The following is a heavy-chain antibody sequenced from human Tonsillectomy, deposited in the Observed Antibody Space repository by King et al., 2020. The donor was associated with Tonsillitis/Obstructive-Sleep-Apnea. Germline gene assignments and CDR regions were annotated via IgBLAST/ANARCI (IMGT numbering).Heavy chain of an antibody. Sequence: VQLVESGGGVVQPGRSLRLSCAASGFTFSNYAMHWVRQAPGKGLEWVAIIAYDGSNEYYRDSVKGRFTISRDNSKNTLILEMNSLRADDTAVYYGAGGPDSYGSGSDYWGQGTLVAVSS. CDR3: AGGPDSYGSGSDY. V-gene: IGHV3-30*04. J-gene: IGHJ4*02. CDR2: IAYDGSNE. D-gene: IGHD3-10*01. CDR1: GFTFSNYA.